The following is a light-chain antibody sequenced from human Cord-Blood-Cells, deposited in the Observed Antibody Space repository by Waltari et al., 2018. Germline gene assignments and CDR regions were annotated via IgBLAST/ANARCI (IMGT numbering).Light chain of an antibody. J-gene: IGKJ3*01. CDR3: MQALQTPLFT. V-gene: IGKV2-28*01. CDR2: LGS. CDR1: QSLLHSNGYTY. Sequence: DIVMTQSPLSLPVTPGEPASISCTSSQSLLHSNGYTYLDWYLQKPGQSPQLLIYLGSNRASGVPDRFSGSGSGTDFTLKISRVEAEDVGVYYCMQALQTPLFTFGPGTKVDIK.